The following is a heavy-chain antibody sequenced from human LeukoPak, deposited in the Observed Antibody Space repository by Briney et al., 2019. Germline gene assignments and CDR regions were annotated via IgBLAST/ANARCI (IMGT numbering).Heavy chain of an antibody. Sequence: PSETLSLTCTVSGASISSHYWSWIRQPPGKGLEWIGYVSDSGSTDYNPSLKSRVTISVDTSKSQFSLKLSSVTAADTAVYYCARRAGGYSHPYDYWGQGILVTVSS. CDR3: ARRAGGYSHPYDY. D-gene: IGHD4-23*01. V-gene: IGHV4-59*11. CDR2: VSDSGST. J-gene: IGHJ4*02. CDR1: GASISSHY.